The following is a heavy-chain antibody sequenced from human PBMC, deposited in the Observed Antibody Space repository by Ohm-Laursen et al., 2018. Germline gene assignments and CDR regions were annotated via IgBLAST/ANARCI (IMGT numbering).Heavy chain of an antibody. CDR1: GFTFSSYA. CDR2: ISGSGGST. D-gene: IGHD3-9*01. V-gene: IGHV3-23*01. J-gene: IGHJ6*02. CDR3: ARANLRYFDWSYYYYGMDV. Sequence: GSLRLSRAASGFTFSSYAMSWVRQAPGKGLEWVSAISGSGGSTYYTDSVKDRFTISRDNSKNTLYLQMNSLRSEDTAVYYCARANLRYFDWSYYYYGMDVWGQGTTVTVSS.